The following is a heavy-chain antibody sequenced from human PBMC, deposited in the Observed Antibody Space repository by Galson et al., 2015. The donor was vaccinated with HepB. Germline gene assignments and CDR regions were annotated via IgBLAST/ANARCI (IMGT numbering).Heavy chain of an antibody. CDR1: GLTFSSYT. J-gene: IGHJ3*02. V-gene: IGHV3-48*04. Sequence: SLRLSCAAYGLTFSSYTMNWVHKAPGKGLQWISYISSTGTAIYYEDSVKGRFTTARDNAKNTMSLVLNSLRADYTAGYYCAAAPLGSGSYWTFEIWGRGTLVTVSS. CDR2: ISSTGTAI. D-gene: IGHD3-22*01. CDR3: AAAPLGSGSYWTFEI.